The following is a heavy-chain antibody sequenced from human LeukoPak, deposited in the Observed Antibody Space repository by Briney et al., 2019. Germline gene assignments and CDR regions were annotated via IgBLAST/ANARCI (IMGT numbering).Heavy chain of an antibody. CDR3: ARARDYGDYGENQYYFDY. J-gene: IGHJ4*02. V-gene: IGHV1-2*02. CDR2: INPNSGGT. CDR1: GYTFTGYY. Sequence: ASVKVSCKASGYTFTGYYMHWVRQAPGQGLEWMGWINPNSGGTNYAQKFQGRVTMTRDTSISTAYMELSRLRSDDTAVYYCARARDYGDYGENQYYFDYWGRGTLVTVSS. D-gene: IGHD4-17*01.